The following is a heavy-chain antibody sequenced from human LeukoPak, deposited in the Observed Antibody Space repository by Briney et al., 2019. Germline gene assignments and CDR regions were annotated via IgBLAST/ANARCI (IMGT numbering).Heavy chain of an antibody. D-gene: IGHD2-2*01. CDR1: GYSFTSYW. CDR2: IYPGDSDT. J-gene: IGHJ6*03. V-gene: IGHV5-51*01. Sequence: GESLKISCKGSGYSFTSYWIGWVRQMPGKGLEWIGIIYPGDSDTRYSPSFQGQVAISADKSISTAYLQWSSLKASDTAMYYCARHNLVVVPAAQYYYYYMDVWGKGTTVTVSS. CDR3: ARHNLVVVPAAQYYYYYMDV.